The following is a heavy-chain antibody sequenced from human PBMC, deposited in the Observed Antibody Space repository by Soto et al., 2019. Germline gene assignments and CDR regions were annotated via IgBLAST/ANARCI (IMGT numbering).Heavy chain of an antibody. D-gene: IGHD3-10*01. CDR3: AKTIRHTEVLLWFGESLGMDV. CDR2: INPNSGGT. J-gene: IGHJ6*02. CDR1: GYTFTGYY. V-gene: IGHV1-2*02. Sequence: QVQLVQSGAEVKKPGASVKVSCKASGYTFTGYYMHWVRQAPGQGLEWRGWINPNSGGTNYAQKFQGRVTMTRVTSISTAYVELGRLRSDDTAVYYCAKTIRHTEVLLWFGESLGMDVWGQGTTVTVSS.